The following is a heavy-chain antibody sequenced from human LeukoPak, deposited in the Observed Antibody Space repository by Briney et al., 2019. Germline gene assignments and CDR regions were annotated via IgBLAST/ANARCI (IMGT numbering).Heavy chain of an antibody. V-gene: IGHV3-53*01. J-gene: IGHJ4*02. CDR1: GFTVSSNY. Sequence: GGSLRLSCAASGFTVSSNYMSWVRQAPGKGLEWVSVIYSGGSTYYADSVKGRFTISRDNSKNTQYLQMNSLRAEDTAVYYCASTRYGDYFDYWGQGTLVTVSS. CDR3: ASTRYGDYFDY. CDR2: IYSGGST. D-gene: IGHD4-17*01.